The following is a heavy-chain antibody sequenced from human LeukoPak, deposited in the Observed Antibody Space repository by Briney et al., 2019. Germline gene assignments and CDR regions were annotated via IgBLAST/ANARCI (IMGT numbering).Heavy chain of an antibody. V-gene: IGHV3-23*01. CDR1: GFTLSSYP. Sequence: PGGSLRLSCAVSGFTLSSYPMRWVRQAPGKGLEWVSALYARGGNTYYSDSVKGRFTISRDNSKNTLYLQMDNLRAEDTAVYYCARDLGDSGYYHPWYFDSWGRGALVTVSS. J-gene: IGHJ4*02. D-gene: IGHD3-3*01. CDR2: LYARGGNT. CDR3: ARDLGDSGYYHPWYFDS.